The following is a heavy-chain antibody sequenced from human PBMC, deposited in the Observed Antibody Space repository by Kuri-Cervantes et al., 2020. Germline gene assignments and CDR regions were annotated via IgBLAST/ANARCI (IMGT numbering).Heavy chain of an antibody. Sequence: ETLSLTCTVSGGSISSYYWSWIRQPPGKALEWLAHIFSNDEKSYITSLKSRLTISKDTSKSQVVLTMTNMDPVDTATYYCARAIIPSYYFDSSGYYLSDFDYWGQGTLVTVSS. J-gene: IGHJ4*02. D-gene: IGHD3-22*01. CDR1: GGSISSYYW. CDR2: IFSNDEK. CDR3: ARAIIPSYYFDSSGYYLSDFDY. V-gene: IGHV2-26*01.